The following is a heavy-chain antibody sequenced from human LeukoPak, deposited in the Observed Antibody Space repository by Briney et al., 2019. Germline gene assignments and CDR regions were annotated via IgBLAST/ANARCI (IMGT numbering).Heavy chain of an antibody. D-gene: IGHD1-7*01. V-gene: IGHV3-66*01. CDR2: IYSGGST. CDR1: GFTVSSNY. Sequence: GGSLRLSRAASGFTVSSNYMSWVRQAPGKGLEWVSVIYSGGSTYYADSVKGRFTISRDNSKNTLYLQMNSLRAEDTAVYYCARDGIKTGTSDYWGQGTLVTVSS. CDR3: ARDGIKTGTSDY. J-gene: IGHJ4*02.